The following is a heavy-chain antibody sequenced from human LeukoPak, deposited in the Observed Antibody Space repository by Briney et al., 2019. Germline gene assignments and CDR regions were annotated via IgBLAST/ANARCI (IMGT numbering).Heavy chain of an antibody. Sequence: SETLSLTCAVYGGSFSGYYWSWIRQPPGKGLEWIGEINHSGSTNYNPSLKSRVTISVDTSKNQFSLKLSSVTAADTAVYYCARDRPYYGSGSYYYGSQKYFDYWGQGTLVTVSS. D-gene: IGHD3-10*01. CDR2: INHSGST. V-gene: IGHV4-34*01. CDR3: ARDRPYYGSGSYYYGSQKYFDY. J-gene: IGHJ4*02. CDR1: GGSFSGYY.